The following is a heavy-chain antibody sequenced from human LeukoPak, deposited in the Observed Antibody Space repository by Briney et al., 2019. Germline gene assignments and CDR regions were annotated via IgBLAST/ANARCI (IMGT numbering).Heavy chain of an antibody. V-gene: IGHV1-8*01. D-gene: IGHD6-19*01. CDR2: MNPNSGNT. Sequence: ASVKVSCKASGYTFTSYDINWVRQATGQGLEWMGWMNPNSGNTGYAQKFQGRVTMTRNTSISTAYMELSSLRSEDTAVYYCARDLAIAVANWFDPWGQGTLVTVSS. CDR3: ARDLAIAVANWFDP. CDR1: GYTFTSYD. J-gene: IGHJ5*02.